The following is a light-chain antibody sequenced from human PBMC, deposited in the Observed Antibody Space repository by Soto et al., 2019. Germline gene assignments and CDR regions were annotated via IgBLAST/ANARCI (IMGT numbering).Light chain of an antibody. CDR3: QQYNTDSRT. CDR1: QSISTR. J-gene: IGKJ1*01. Sequence: TQSPSTLSAYKGERVTLTCRASQSISTRLAWYQQKPGKAPRLLIYKASTLESGVPSRFSGSGSGTEFTLTITCLQPDDLATYYCQQYNTDSRTLGQVTKVDI. CDR2: KAS. V-gene: IGKV1-5*03.